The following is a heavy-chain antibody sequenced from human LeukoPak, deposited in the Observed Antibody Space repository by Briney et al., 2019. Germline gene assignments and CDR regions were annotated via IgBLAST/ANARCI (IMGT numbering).Heavy chain of an antibody. CDR2: ISGSGGST. J-gene: IGHJ5*02. D-gene: IGHD4-11*01. Sequence: GGSLRLSCAASGFIFNSYAMNWVRQAPGKGLEWVSGISGSGGSTFYADSVKGRFTISRDNSKNTLYLQMNSLRAEDTAVYYCAKDRYSNYGNWFDPWGQGTLVTVFS. CDR1: GFIFNSYA. V-gene: IGHV3-23*01. CDR3: AKDRYSNYGNWFDP.